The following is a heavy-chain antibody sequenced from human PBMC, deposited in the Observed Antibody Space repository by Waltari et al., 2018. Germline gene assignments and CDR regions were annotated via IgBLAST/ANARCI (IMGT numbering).Heavy chain of an antibody. CDR2: INHSGST. CDR3: ARAVSSSSPEMGYYYYMDV. D-gene: IGHD6-13*01. CDR1: GGSFSGHY. Sequence: QVPLQPWGAGLLKPSETLSLTCAVYGGSFSGHYCSWIGQPPGTGLEWIWEINHSGSTNYNPSLKSRVTISVDTSKNQFTLKLSSVTAADTAVYYCARAVSSSSPEMGYYYYMDVWGKGTTVTVSS. V-gene: IGHV4-34*01. J-gene: IGHJ6*03.